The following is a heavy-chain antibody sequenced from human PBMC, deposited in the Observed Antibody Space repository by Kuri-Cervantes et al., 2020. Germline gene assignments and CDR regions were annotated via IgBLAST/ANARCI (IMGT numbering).Heavy chain of an antibody. CDR3: ARGGNYGSGKPYYYYYGMDV. Sequence: SETLSLTCTVSGGSISSGGYYWSWIRQHPGKGLEWIGYIYYSGSTYYNPSLKSRVTISVDKSKNQFSLKLSSVTAADTAVYYCARGGNYGSGKPYYYYYGMDVWGQGTTVTVSS. CDR1: GGSISSGGYY. V-gene: IGHV4-31*03. J-gene: IGHJ6*02. CDR2: IYYSGST. D-gene: IGHD3-10*01.